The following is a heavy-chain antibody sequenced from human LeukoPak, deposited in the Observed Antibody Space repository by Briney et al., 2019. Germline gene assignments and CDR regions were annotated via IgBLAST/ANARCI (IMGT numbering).Heavy chain of an antibody. V-gene: IGHV4-59*01. CDR2: IYYSGST. J-gene: IGHJ4*02. CDR1: AGSITSYY. Sequence: SETLSLTCTVSAGSITSYYWSWIRQPPGKGLEWIGYIYYSGSTNYNPSLKSRVTISVDTSKNQFSLKLSSVTAAHTAVYYCARVIPAYGSSSDYFDYWGQGTLVTVSS. CDR3: ARVIPAYGSSSDYFDY. D-gene: IGHD6-13*01.